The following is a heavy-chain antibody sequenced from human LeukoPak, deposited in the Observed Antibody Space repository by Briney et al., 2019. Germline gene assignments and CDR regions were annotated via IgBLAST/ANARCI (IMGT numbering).Heavy chain of an antibody. Sequence: GGSLRLSCAASGFTFSSYAMSWVRLAPGKGLEWVSAISGSGGSTHYADSVKGRFTISRDNSKNTLYLQMNSLRAEDTAVYCYAKYETGGWYNWFDPWGQGTLVTVSS. CDR1: GFTFSSYA. CDR3: AKYETGGWYNWFDP. CDR2: ISGSGGST. J-gene: IGHJ5*02. D-gene: IGHD6-19*01. V-gene: IGHV3-23*01.